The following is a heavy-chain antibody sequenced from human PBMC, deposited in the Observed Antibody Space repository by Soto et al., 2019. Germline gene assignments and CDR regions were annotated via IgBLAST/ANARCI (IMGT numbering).Heavy chain of an antibody. CDR3: ASLAIGTIIRGAPDF. Sequence: QVHLVESGGGLVKPGGSPRLSCAASGFTFSDYYMTWIRQAPGKGLEWVSYISSGGSSIYYADSVKGRFTISRDNAKNSLYLQMNSLRAEDTAMYYCASLAIGTIIRGAPDFWGQGTLFTVSS. CDR2: ISSGGSSI. CDR1: GFTFSDYY. D-gene: IGHD3-10*01. J-gene: IGHJ4*02. V-gene: IGHV3-11*01.